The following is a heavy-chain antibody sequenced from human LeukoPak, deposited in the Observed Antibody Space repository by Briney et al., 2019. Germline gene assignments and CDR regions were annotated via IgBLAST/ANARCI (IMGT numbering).Heavy chain of an antibody. Sequence: SVTVACKASGGTFSSYAISWVRQAPGQGLEWMGGIIPIFGTANYAQKFQGRVTITADESTSTAYMELSSLRSEDTAVYYCARSPRGYYYGYWGQGTLVTVSS. V-gene: IGHV1-69*13. CDR1: GGTFSSYA. J-gene: IGHJ4*02. CDR3: ARSPRGYYYGY. D-gene: IGHD3-22*01. CDR2: IIPIFGTA.